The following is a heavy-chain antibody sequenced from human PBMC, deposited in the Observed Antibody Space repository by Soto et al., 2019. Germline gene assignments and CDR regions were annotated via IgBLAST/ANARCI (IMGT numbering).Heavy chain of an antibody. CDR1: GDSISSRSYY. V-gene: IGHV4-39*01. D-gene: IGHD2-21*01. J-gene: IGHJ4*02. Sequence: SETLSLTCTVTGDSISSRSYYWGWIRQPPGKGLEWIGSIYYSGSTYNNPSLRSRVSMSIDTSKDQFSLKLKSVTAADTALYFCARQRTSVVARAYFDVWGPGSLVTVSS. CDR3: ARQRTSVVARAYFDV. CDR2: IYYSGST.